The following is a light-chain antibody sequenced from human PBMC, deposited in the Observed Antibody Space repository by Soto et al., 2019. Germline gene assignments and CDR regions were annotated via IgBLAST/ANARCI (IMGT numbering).Light chain of an antibody. J-gene: IGKJ1*01. Sequence: EIVLTQSPATLSLSPGERATLSCRASQSISDTLAWYQQKPGQAPRLLIYGAPKRATGFPARFSGSGSGTDFTLTISSLQSEDFAVYYCQQYNNWPWTFGQGTKVDIK. CDR3: QQYNNWPWT. V-gene: IGKV3-15*01. CDR2: GAP. CDR1: QSISDT.